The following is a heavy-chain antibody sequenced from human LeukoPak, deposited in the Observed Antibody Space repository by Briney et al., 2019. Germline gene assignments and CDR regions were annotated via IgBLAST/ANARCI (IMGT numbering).Heavy chain of an antibody. V-gene: IGHV4-59*12. Sequence: SETLSLTCTVSSGSFRTYYWSWIRQPPGKGLEWIGYIFYNEGTSYNPSLKSRVTMSIDTSRNQFSLNLSSVTAADTAVYYCARDKGGTYSRHFDYLGQGTLVTVSS. CDR1: SGSFRTYY. CDR2: IFYNEGT. J-gene: IGHJ4*02. CDR3: ARDKGGTYSRHFDY. D-gene: IGHD1-26*01.